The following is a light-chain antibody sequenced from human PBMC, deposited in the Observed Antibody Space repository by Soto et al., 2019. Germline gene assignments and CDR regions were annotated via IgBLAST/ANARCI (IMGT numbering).Light chain of an antibody. V-gene: IGLV2-14*01. J-gene: IGLJ2*01. CDR1: SSDVGGYNY. CDR3: SSCTSSVVV. CDR2: DVS. Sequence: QSVLTQPASVSGSPGQSITISCTGTSSDVGGYNYVSWYQQHPGKAPKLMIYDVSNRPSGVSNRFSGSKSGNTASLTISGLQAEDESDYYCSSCTSSVVVFGGGTQLTVL.